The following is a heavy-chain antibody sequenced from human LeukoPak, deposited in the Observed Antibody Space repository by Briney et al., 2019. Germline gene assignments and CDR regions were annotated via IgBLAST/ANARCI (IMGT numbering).Heavy chain of an antibody. V-gene: IGHV3-23*01. CDR3: AKDPAAGVLYYYYGMDV. D-gene: IGHD6-13*01. Sequence: GGSLRLSCAASGFTFSSYAMSWFRQAPGKGLEWVSAISGSGGSTYYADSVKGRFTISRDNSKNTLYLQMNSLRAEDTAVYYCAKDPAAGVLYYYYGMDVWGQGTTVTVSS. CDR2: ISGSGGST. CDR1: GFTFSSYA. J-gene: IGHJ6*02.